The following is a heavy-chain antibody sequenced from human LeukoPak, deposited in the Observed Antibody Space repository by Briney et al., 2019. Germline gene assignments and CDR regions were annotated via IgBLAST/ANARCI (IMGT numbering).Heavy chain of an antibody. CDR3: AKPSYHALCQLLQLDY. Sequence: GGSLRLSCAASGFTFSSYAMSWVRQAPGKGLEWVSAISGSGGSTYYADSVKGRFTISRDNSKNTRYLQINSLRAEDTAVYYCAKPSYHALCQLLQLDYWGQGTLVTVSS. J-gene: IGHJ4*02. CDR1: GFTFSSYA. D-gene: IGHD2-2*01. V-gene: IGHV3-23*01. CDR2: ISGSGGST.